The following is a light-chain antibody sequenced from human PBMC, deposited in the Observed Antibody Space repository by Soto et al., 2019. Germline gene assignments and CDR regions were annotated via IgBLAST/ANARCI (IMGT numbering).Light chain of an antibody. CDR2: EVS. Sequence: QSALTQPASVSGSPGQSITISCTGTSSDVGSYNLVSWYHQHPGKAPKLMIYEVSKRPSGVSNRFSGSKSGNTASLAISGLQAEDEADYYCCSYAGSSTLVVFGGGTQLTVL. CDR3: CSYAGSSTLVV. J-gene: IGLJ2*01. V-gene: IGLV2-23*02. CDR1: SSDVGSYNL.